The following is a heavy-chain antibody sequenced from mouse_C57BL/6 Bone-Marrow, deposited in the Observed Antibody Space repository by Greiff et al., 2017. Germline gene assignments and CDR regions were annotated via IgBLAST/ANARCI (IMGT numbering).Heavy chain of an antibody. CDR1: GFSLTSYG. D-gene: IGHD1-1*01. CDR3: AKPYGSSYGGAMDY. Sequence: VQLQQSGPGLVAPSQSLSITCTVSGFSLTSYGVSWVRQPPGKGLEWLGVIWGDGSTNYHSALISRLSISKDNSKSQVFLKLNSLQTDDTATYYCAKPYGSSYGGAMDYWGQGTSVTVSA. V-gene: IGHV2-3*01. J-gene: IGHJ4*01. CDR2: IWGDGST.